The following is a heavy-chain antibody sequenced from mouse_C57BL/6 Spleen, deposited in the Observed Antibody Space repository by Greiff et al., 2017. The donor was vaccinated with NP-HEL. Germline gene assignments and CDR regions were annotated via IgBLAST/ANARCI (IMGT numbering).Heavy chain of an antibody. CDR2: IHPNSGST. J-gene: IGHJ4*01. CDR1: GYTFTSYW. D-gene: IGHD3-3*01. V-gene: IGHV1-64*01. CDR3: AREGRYAMDY. Sequence: QVQLQQPGAELVKPGASVKLSCTASGYTFTSYWMHWVKQRPGHGLEWIGMIHPNSGSTNYNEKFKSKATLTVDKSSSTAYMQLSSLTSEDSAVYYCAREGRYAMDYWGQGTSVTVSS.